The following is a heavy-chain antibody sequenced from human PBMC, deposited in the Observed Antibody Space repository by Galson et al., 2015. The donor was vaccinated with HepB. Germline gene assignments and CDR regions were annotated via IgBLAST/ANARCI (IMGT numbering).Heavy chain of an antibody. Sequence: SLRLSCAASGFTLSSYGMHWVRQAPGKGLEWVAGIWYDGSNKYYADSVKGRFIISRDNSENTMYLQVNNLRAEDTAMYYCARAQMSMMIGYFDYWGQGILVTVSS. CDR2: IWYDGSNK. D-gene: IGHD3-22*01. CDR1: GFTLSSYG. CDR3: ARAQMSMMIGYFDY. J-gene: IGHJ4*02. V-gene: IGHV3-33*01.